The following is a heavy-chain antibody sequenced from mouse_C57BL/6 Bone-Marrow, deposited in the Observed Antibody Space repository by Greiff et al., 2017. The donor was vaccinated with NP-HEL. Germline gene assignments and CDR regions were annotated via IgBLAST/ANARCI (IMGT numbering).Heavy chain of an antibody. V-gene: IGHV5-17*01. CDR1: GFTFSDYG. CDR3: ARGAGVYFDY. Sequence: EVKLMESGGGLVKPGGSLKLSCAASGFTFSDYGMHWVRQAPEKGLEWVAYISSGSSNIYYADTVKGRFTISRDNAKNTLFLQMTSLRSEDTAMYYCARGAGVYFDYWGQGTTLTVSS. CDR2: ISSGSSNI. D-gene: IGHD3-3*01. J-gene: IGHJ2*01.